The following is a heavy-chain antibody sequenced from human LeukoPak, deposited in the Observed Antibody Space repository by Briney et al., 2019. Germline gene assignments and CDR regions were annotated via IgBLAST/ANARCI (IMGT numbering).Heavy chain of an antibody. CDR1: GYTFTSYD. D-gene: IGHD3-22*01. Sequence: GASVKVSCKASGYTFTSYDINWVRQAPGQGLEWMGGIIPIFGTANYAQKFQGRVTITADESTSTAYMELSSLRSEDTAVYYCARAPTYYYDSSGYYPYYFDYWGQGTLVTVSS. CDR2: IIPIFGTA. CDR3: ARAPTYYYDSSGYYPYYFDY. V-gene: IGHV1-69*13. J-gene: IGHJ4*02.